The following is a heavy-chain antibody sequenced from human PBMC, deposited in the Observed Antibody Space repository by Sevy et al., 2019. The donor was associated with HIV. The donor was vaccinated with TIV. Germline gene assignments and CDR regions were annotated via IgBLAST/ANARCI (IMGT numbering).Heavy chain of an antibody. D-gene: IGHD6-13*01. Sequence: GGSLRLSCAASGFTFSSYWMSWVRQAPGKGLEWVANIKQDGSEKYYVDPVKGRFTTSRDNAKNSLYLQMNSLRAEDTAVYYCASPSIAAAGSSSYYYGMDVWGQGTTVTVSS. CDR3: ASPSIAAAGSSSYYYGMDV. J-gene: IGHJ6*02. V-gene: IGHV3-7*01. CDR1: GFTFSSYW. CDR2: IKQDGSEK.